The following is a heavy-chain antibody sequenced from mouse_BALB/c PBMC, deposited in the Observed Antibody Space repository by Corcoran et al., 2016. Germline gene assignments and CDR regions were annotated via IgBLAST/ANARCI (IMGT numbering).Heavy chain of an antibody. D-gene: IGHD2-1*01. CDR3: ARERYGNYGFAY. J-gene: IGHJ3*01. CDR2: ISYDGSN. CDR1: GYSITSGYY. V-gene: IGHV3-6*02. Sequence: DVQLQESGPGLVKPSQSLSLTCSVTGYSITSGYYWTWIRHFPGNKLEWMGYISYDGSNNYNPSLKNRISITRDTSKNQFFLKLNSVTTEDTATYYCARERYGNYGFAYGGQGTLVTVSA.